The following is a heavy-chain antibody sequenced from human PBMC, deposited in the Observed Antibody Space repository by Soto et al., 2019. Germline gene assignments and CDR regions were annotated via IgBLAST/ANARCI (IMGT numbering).Heavy chain of an antibody. J-gene: IGHJ4*02. CDR3: AKDPYYDFWNAHFDY. CDR1: GFTFSSYA. D-gene: IGHD3-3*01. V-gene: IGHV3-23*01. Sequence: GGSLRLSCAASGFTFSSYAMSWVRQAPGKGLEWVSAISGSGGSTYYADSVKGRFTISRDNSKNTLYLQMNSLRAEDTAVYYCAKDPYYDFWNAHFDYWGQGTLVTVSS. CDR2: ISGSGGST.